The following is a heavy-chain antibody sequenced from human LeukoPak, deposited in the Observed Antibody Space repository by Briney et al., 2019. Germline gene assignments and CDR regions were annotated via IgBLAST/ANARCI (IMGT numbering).Heavy chain of an antibody. CDR3: ARAVGEARRMVYAIAGLNWFDP. CDR1: GGSFSGYY. Sequence: PSETLSLTCAVYGGSFSGYYWSWIRQPPGKGLEWIGEINHSGSTNYNPSLKSRVTISVDTSKNQFSLKLSSVTAADTAVYYCARAVGEARRMVYAIAGLNWFDPWGQGTLVTVSS. J-gene: IGHJ5*02. CDR2: INHSGST. D-gene: IGHD2-8*01. V-gene: IGHV4-34*01.